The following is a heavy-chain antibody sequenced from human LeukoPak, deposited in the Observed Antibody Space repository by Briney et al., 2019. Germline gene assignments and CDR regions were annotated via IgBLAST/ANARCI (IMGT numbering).Heavy chain of an antibody. CDR2: IKEDGSVK. CDR1: GFTFSSYW. J-gene: IGHJ4*02. D-gene: IGHD5-24*01. CDR3: ARDRGWLQFDY. V-gene: IGHV3-7*01. Sequence: PGGSLRLSCAASGFTFSSYWMHWVRQAPGKGLEWVANIKEDGSVKYYLDSVKGRFTISRDNVKNSLYLQMNSLRAEDTAVYYCARDRGWLQFDYWGQGTLVTVS.